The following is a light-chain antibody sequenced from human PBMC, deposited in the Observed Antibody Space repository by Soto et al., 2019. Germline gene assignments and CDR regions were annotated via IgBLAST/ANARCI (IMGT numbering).Light chain of an antibody. CDR3: ASYAGSNKV. Sequence: QSVLTQPPSASGTPGQRVTISCSGSNSNIGSNTVNWYQQFPGAAPKLLVYSSNLRPSGVPDRFSGSKSGNTASLTVSGLLAEDEADYYCASYAGSNKVFGTGTKLTVL. CDR2: SSN. V-gene: IGLV1-44*01. CDR1: NSNIGSNT. J-gene: IGLJ1*01.